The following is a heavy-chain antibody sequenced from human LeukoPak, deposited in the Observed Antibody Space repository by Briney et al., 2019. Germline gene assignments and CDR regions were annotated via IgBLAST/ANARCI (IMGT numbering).Heavy chain of an antibody. V-gene: IGHV3-21*01. CDR2: ISSSSGYM. J-gene: IGHJ4*02. CDR1: GFTFSSYS. Sequence: GGSLRLSCAASGFTFSSYSMNWVRQVPGKGLEWVSSISSSSGYMYSADSVKGRFTTSRDNAKNSLYLQMNSLRAEDTAVYYCTRDMGSGSYLYYFDYWGQGTLVTVSS. D-gene: IGHD1-26*01. CDR3: TRDMGSGSYLYYFDY.